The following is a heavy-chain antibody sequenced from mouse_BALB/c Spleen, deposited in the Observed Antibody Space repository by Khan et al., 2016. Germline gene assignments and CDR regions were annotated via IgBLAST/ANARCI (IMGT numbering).Heavy chain of an antibody. CDR3: TRRPDWPFDY. CDR1: GFTFSDAW. Sequence: EVKLEESGGGLVQPGGSMKLSCAASGFTFSDAWMDWVRQSPEKGLEWVAEIRNKANHHATYYAESVKGRFSISRDDSKGTVYLQMTNLRPEDTAIYFCTRRPDWPFDYWAKGLWSLSLQ. J-gene: IGHJ3*01. V-gene: IGHV6-6*01. D-gene: IGHD4-1*01. CDR2: IRNKANHHAT.